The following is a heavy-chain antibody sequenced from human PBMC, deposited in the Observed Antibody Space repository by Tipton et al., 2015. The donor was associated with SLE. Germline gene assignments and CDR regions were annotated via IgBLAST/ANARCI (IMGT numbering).Heavy chain of an antibody. CDR2: LYHSGDT. D-gene: IGHD1-26*01. CDR3: VRINSGASRLFDY. CDR1: GDSITSFNQY. Sequence: TLSLTCTVSGDSITSFNQYWCWIRQPPGRRLEYLASLYHSGDTYYNPSLRSRLTISMDTSKNQLSLRLRSVTAADTAVYDCVRINSGASRLFDYWGQGMLVAVSS. J-gene: IGHJ4*02. V-gene: IGHV4-39*07.